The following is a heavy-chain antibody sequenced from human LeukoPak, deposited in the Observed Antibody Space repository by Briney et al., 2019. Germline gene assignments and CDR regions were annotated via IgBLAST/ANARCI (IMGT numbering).Heavy chain of an antibody. J-gene: IGHJ4*02. D-gene: IGHD5-18*01. CDR2: IYGGGNI. Sequence: GGSLRLSCAASGFTFSSYGMHWVRQAPGKGLEWVSVIYGGGNIYYADSVKGRFTISRDNSKNTLYLQMNSLRAEDTAVYYCAKDSGDTAMVLWGQGTLVTVSS. CDR1: GFTFSSYG. V-gene: IGHV3-NL1*01. CDR3: AKDSGDTAMVL.